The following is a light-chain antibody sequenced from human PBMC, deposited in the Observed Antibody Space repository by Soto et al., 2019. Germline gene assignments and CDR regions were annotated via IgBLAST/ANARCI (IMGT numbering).Light chain of an antibody. CDR2: EGS. J-gene: IGLJ1*01. Sequence: QSVLTQPASVSGSPGQSITISCTGTSSDVGSDNLVSWYQQHPGKAPKLMIYEGSKRPSGVSNRFSGSKSGKTASLTISGLQADDEATYYCCSYAGSDALVFGSGTKVTVL. CDR1: SSDVGSDNL. V-gene: IGLV2-23*01. CDR3: CSYAGSDALV.